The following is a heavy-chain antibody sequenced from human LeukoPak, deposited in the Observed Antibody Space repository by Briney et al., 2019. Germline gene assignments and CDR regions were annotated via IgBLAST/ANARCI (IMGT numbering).Heavy chain of an antibody. CDR3: ARDRAGWFDP. CDR2: ISSSSSTI. V-gene: IGHV3-48*01. Sequence: GSLRLSCAASGFTFSSYSMNWVRQAPGKGLEWVSYISSSSSTIYYADSVKGRFTISRDNAKNSLYLQMNNLRAEDTAVYYCARDRAGWFDPWGQGTLVTVSS. J-gene: IGHJ5*02. CDR1: GFTFSSYS.